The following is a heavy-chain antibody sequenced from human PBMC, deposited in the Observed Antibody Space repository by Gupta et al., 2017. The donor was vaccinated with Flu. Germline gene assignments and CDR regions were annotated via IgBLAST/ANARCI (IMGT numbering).Heavy chain of an antibody. V-gene: IGHV3-7*01. J-gene: IGHJ4*02. CDR3: ATNRNKIFDY. Sequence: WVRQAPGKGLEWVAEIKYDGSEEHYVGSVKGRFTISRDNGKNSLYLQMTSMRADDTAVYDGATNRNKIFDYWGQGALVTVSS. CDR2: IKYDGSEE.